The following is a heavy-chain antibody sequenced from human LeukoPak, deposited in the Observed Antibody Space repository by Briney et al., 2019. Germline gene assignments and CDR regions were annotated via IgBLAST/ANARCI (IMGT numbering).Heavy chain of an antibody. CDR1: GFTFGTSA. D-gene: IGHD4-17*01. CDR2: IVVGSVNT. Sequence: SVKVSCKASGFTFGTSAVQWVRQARGQRLEWIGWIVVGSVNTNYAQKFQERVTITRDMSISTAYMELNSLRSEDTAVYYCAATLTVTTGSAYFGMDVWGQGTTVTVSS. V-gene: IGHV1-58*01. J-gene: IGHJ6*02. CDR3: AATLTVTTGSAYFGMDV.